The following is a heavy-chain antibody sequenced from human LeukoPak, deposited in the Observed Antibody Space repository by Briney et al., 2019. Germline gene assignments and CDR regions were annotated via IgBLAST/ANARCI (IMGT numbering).Heavy chain of an antibody. Sequence: NPWGSLRLSCAASGFTFSSYSMNWVRQAPGKGLEWVSSISSSSSYIYYADSVKGRFTISRDNAKNSLYLQMNSLRAEDTAVYYCARRHCSSTSCYPFDYWGQGTLVTVSS. D-gene: IGHD2-2*01. V-gene: IGHV3-21*01. J-gene: IGHJ4*02. CDR1: GFTFSSYS. CDR3: ARRHCSSTSCYPFDY. CDR2: ISSSSSYI.